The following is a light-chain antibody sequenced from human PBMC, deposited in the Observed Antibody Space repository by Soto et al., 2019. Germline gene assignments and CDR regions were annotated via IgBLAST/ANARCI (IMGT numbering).Light chain of an antibody. Sequence: DIQMTQSPSSLSASVGDRVTITCRASQGISNYVAWYQQKPGKVPTLLIYEASTLQLGVPSRFSGRGSGTDFTLTISSLQPEDVATYFCQNYNSAPYAFGQGTKLEIK. V-gene: IGKV1-27*01. CDR3: QNYNSAPYA. CDR1: QGISNY. CDR2: EAS. J-gene: IGKJ2*01.